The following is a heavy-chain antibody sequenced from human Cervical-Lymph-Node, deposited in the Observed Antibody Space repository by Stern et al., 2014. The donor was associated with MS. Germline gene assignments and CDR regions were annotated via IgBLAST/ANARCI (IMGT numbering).Heavy chain of an antibody. CDR1: GGSLTNYY. D-gene: IGHD2/OR15-2a*01. CDR2: IYYSGST. Sequence: QVQLQESGPGLPKPSETLSLPCPVSGGSLTNYYWSWIRQPPGKGLEWIGYIYYSGSTNYNTSLKSRVTISVDTSKNQFSLKLSSVTAADTAVYYCARDKGMFFLWGQGTLVTVSS. CDR3: ARDKGMFFL. J-gene: IGHJ4*01. V-gene: IGHV4-59*01.